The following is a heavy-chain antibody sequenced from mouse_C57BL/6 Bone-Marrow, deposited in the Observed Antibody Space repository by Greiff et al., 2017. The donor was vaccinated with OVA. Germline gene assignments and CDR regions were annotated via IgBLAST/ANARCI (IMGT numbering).Heavy chain of an antibody. Sequence: QVQLKQPGAELVMPGASVKLSCKASGYTFTSYWMHWVKQRPGQGLEWIGEIDPSDSYTNYNQKFKGKSTLTVDKSSSTAYMQLSSLTSEDSAVYYCAREAGYYVDAMDYWGQGTSVTVSS. D-gene: IGHD2-3*01. J-gene: IGHJ4*01. CDR3: AREAGYYVDAMDY. V-gene: IGHV1-69*01. CDR2: IDPSDSYT. CDR1: GYTFTSYW.